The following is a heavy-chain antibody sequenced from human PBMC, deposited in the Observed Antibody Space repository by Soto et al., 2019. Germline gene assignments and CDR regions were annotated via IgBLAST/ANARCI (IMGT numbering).Heavy chain of an antibody. V-gene: IGHV5-51*01. CDR1: GYSFTSYW. CDR2: IYPGDSDT. D-gene: IGHD3-10*01. CDR3: ARNNYYGSGSYYYYYGMDV. J-gene: IGHJ6*02. Sequence: GESLKISCKGSGYSFTSYWIGWVRQMPGKGLEWMGIIYPGDSDTRYSPSFQGQVTISADKSISTAYLQWSSLKASDTAMYYCARNNYYGSGSYYYYYGMDVWGQGTTVTVSS.